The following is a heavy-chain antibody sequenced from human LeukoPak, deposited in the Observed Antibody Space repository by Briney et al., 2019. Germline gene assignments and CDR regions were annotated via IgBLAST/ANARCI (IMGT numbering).Heavy chain of an antibody. D-gene: IGHD2-2*01. CDR2: INPNSGGK. CDR3: ARVIRTVVVPAAIPYNWFDP. CDR1: GYTFTGYY. Sequence: ASVQVSCKACGYTFTGYYMHWVRQAPAQELEWMGWINPNSGGKNYAQKFQDRHTMTRDNSISTAYMELSRLRTDDTAGYYCARVIRTVVVPAAIPYNWFDPWGQGTLVTVSS. V-gene: IGHV1-2*02. J-gene: IGHJ5*02.